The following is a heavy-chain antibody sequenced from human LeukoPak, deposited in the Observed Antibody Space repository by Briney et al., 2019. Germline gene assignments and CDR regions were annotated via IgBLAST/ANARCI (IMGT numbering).Heavy chain of an antibody. D-gene: IGHD2-15*01. J-gene: IGHJ6*03. CDR1: GFTFSSYS. V-gene: IGHV3-48*04. Sequence: GGSLRLSCAASGFTFSSYSMNWVRQAPGKGLEWVSYISSSSSTIYYADSVKGRFTISRDNAKNSLYLQMNSLRAEDTAVYYCARGRVGLAEGGYYYYYMDVWGKGTTVTVSS. CDR2: ISSSSSTI. CDR3: ARGRVGLAEGGYYYYYMDV.